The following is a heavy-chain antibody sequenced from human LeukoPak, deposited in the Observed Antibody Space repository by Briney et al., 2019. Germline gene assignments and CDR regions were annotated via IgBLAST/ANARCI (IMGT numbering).Heavy chain of an antibody. CDR1: GGSISSGGYS. J-gene: IGHJ4*02. Sequence: TLSLTCAVSGGSISSGGYSWSWIRQPPGKGLEWIGYIYYSGSTYYNPSLKSRVTISVDTSKNQFSLKLSSVTAADTAVYYCARDTIYYDSSGYYRGGADYWGQGTLVTVSS. CDR3: ARDTIYYDSSGYYRGGADY. D-gene: IGHD3-22*01. CDR2: IYYSGST. V-gene: IGHV4-30-4*07.